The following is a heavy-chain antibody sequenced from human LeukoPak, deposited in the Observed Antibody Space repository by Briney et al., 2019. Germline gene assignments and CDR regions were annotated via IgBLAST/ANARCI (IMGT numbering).Heavy chain of an antibody. V-gene: IGHV3-23*01. J-gene: IGHJ4*02. CDR1: GFTFSNYA. Sequence: GGSLRLSCAASGFTFSNYALSWVRQAPGKGLEWVSAINNSGGSTYYADSVKGRFTISRDNSKNTLYLEMNGLRAEDTAMYYCVKGYMTKVTFENWGQGTLVTVSS. CDR2: INNSGGST. D-gene: IGHD4-17*01. CDR3: VKGYMTKVTFEN.